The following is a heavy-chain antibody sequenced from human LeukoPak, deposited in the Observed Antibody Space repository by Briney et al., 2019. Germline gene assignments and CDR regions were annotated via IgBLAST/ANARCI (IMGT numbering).Heavy chain of an antibody. CDR2: INHSGST. CDR3: ARDPKSYDILTGYYMGHAFDI. CDR1: GGSFSGYC. Sequence: PSETLSLTCAVYGGSFSGYCWSWIRQPPGKGLEWIGEINHSGSTNYNPSLKSRVTISVDTSKNQFSLKLSSVTAADTAVYYCARDPKSYDILTGYYMGHAFDIWGQGTMVTVSS. J-gene: IGHJ3*02. D-gene: IGHD3-9*01. V-gene: IGHV4-34*01.